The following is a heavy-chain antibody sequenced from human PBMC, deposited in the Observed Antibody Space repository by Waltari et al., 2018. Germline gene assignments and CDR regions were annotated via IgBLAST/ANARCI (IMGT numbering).Heavy chain of an antibody. J-gene: IGHJ4*02. D-gene: IGHD6-19*01. V-gene: IGHV1-69-2*01. Sequence: EVQLVQSGAEVKKPGATVKTSCKASGYTFTDYYIHWVQQAPGKGLEWMGRVDPEDGETIYAGKFQGRVTITADTSTDTAYMELSSLRSEDTAVYYCATDSAVAVVYWGQGTLVTVSS. CDR3: ATDSAVAVVY. CDR2: VDPEDGET. CDR1: GYTFTDYY.